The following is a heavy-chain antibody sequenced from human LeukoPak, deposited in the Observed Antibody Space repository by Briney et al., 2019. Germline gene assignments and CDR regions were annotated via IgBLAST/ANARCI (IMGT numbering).Heavy chain of an antibody. Sequence: RSLRLSCAASGFTFSSYAMHWVRQAPGKGLEWVAVISYDGSNKYYADSVKGRFTISRDNSKNTLYLQMNSLTAEDTAVYYCARGATTGYYPYWGQGTLVTVSS. V-gene: IGHV3-30*04. J-gene: IGHJ4*02. CDR2: ISYDGSNK. CDR3: ARGATTGYYPY. D-gene: IGHD3-9*01. CDR1: GFTFSSYA.